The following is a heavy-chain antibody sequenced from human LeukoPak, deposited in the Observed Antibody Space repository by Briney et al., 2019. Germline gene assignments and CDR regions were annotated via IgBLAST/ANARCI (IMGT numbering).Heavy chain of an antibody. CDR2: IAGSSGYI. D-gene: IGHD2-21*02. Sequence: GGSLRLSCAASGFTFSSYTMNWVRQAPGKGLEWVSFIAGSSGYIYYADSVKGRFTISRDNAKKSLYLQMTSLTAEDTAVYYCARDRGAYCGGDCYLGFDYWGRGTLVTVSS. V-gene: IGHV3-21*01. CDR1: GFTFSSYT. J-gene: IGHJ4*01. CDR3: ARDRGAYCGGDCYLGFDY.